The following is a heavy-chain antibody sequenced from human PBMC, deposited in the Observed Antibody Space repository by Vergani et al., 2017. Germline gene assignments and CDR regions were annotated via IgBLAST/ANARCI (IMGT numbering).Heavy chain of an antibody. CDR3: ARRPEWPHYYDYGMDV. V-gene: IGHV4-39*01. J-gene: IGHJ6*02. D-gene: IGHD3-3*01. Sequence: QLQLQESGPGLVKPSETLSLTCTVSGGSISSSSYYWGWIRQPPGKGLEWIGSIYYSGSTYYNPSLKSRVTIAVDTSKNQFSLKLSSVTAADTAVYYCARRPEWPHYYDYGMDVWGQGTTVTVSS. CDR2: IYYSGST. CDR1: GGSISSSSYY.